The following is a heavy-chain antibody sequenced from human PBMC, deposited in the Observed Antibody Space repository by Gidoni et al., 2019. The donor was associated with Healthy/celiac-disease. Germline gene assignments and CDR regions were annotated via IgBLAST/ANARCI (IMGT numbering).Heavy chain of an antibody. CDR2: ISWNSGSI. CDR3: AKDIRAVAGAFDY. Sequence: EVQLVESGGGLVQPGRSLRLSCAASGFTFDDYAMHWVRQAPGKGLEWDSGISWNSGSIGYADSVKGRFTISRDNAKNSLYLQMNSLRAEDTALYYCAKDIRAVAGAFDYWGQGTLVTVSS. V-gene: IGHV3-9*01. CDR1: GFTFDDYA. D-gene: IGHD6-19*01. J-gene: IGHJ4*02.